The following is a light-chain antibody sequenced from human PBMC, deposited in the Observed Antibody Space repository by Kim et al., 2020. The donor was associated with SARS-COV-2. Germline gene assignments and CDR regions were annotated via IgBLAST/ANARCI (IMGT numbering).Light chain of an antibody. CDR1: SSNIGATYG. CDR2: DNT. V-gene: IGLV1-40*01. Sequence: QSVLTQPPSVSGAPGQRVTISCTGSSSNIGATYGVHWYQQLPGTAPKLLIYDNTNRPSGVPDRFSGSKSGTSASLAITGLQAEDEADYFCQSYDSSLSGYVFGGGTKVTVL. J-gene: IGLJ2*01. CDR3: QSYDSSLSGYV.